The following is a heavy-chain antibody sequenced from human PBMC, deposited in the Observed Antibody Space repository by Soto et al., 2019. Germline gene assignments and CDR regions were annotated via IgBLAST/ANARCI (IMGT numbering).Heavy chain of an antibody. CDR1: GFSLSTIGVG. V-gene: IGHV2-5*01. CDR3: AHRHFNKVAYFDF. J-gene: IGHJ4*02. CDR2: VYWNDDK. Sequence: QITLKESGPTLVKPTQTLTLTCTVSGFSLSTIGVGVGWIRQTPGKALEWLAIVYWNDDKRYSPSLENRLTIARDASKNQVVLTMTNMDPVDTATYYCAHRHFNKVAYFDFWGQGTLVTVSS.